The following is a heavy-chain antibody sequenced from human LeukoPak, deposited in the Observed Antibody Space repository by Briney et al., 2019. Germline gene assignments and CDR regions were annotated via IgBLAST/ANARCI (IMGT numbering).Heavy chain of an antibody. D-gene: IGHD1-1*01. J-gene: IGHJ4*02. CDR3: ARVQTPHNVNNCGLYYFDY. CDR1: GGSISSHY. CDR2: INYSGTT. V-gene: IGHV4-59*11. Sequence: SETLSLTCTVSGGSISSHYWSWIRQPPGKGLEWIGYINYSGTTNYNPSLKSRVTMSVDTSKYQFSPKLSSLTAADTAVYYCARVQTPHNVNNCGLYYFDYWGQGTLVTVSS.